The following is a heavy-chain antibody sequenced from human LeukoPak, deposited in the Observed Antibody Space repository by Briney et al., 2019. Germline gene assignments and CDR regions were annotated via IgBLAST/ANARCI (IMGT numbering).Heavy chain of an antibody. CDR2: ISAYNGNT. CDR1: GYTFTSYG. V-gene: IGHV1-18*01. CDR3: ARVRGCYGSGSYDFPIGY. J-gene: IGHJ4*02. D-gene: IGHD3-10*01. Sequence: ASVKVSCKASGYTFTSYGIIWVRQAPGQGLEWMGWISAYNGNTNYAQKLQGRVTMTTDTSTSTAYMELRSLRSDDTAVYYCARVRGCYGSGSYDFPIGYWGQGTLVTVSS.